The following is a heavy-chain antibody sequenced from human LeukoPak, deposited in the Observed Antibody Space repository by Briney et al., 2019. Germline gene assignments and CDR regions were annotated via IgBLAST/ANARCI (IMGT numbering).Heavy chain of an antibody. V-gene: IGHV3-7*04. CDR1: GVTFSGYW. Sequence: PGGSLRLSCAASGVTFSGYWMTWVRQPPGRGLEWVATINEDGSGKYYVDSVKGRFTISRDNAKNSLYLQVSSLRAEDSAVYFCAVDSNWKSDFWGQGTLVTVSS. CDR3: AVDSNWKSDF. D-gene: IGHD1-1*01. CDR2: INEDGSGK. J-gene: IGHJ4*02.